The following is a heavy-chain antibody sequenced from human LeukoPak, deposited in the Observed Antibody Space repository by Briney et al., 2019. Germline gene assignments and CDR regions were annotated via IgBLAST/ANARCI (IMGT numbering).Heavy chain of an antibody. J-gene: IGHJ3*02. D-gene: IGHD2-15*01. V-gene: IGHV3-15*01. Sequence: GGSLRLSCAASGFTFSNAWMSWVRQAPGKGLEGVGRIKSKTDGGTTDYAAPVKGRFTISRDDSKNTLYLQMNSLKTEDTAVYYCTTDLVVVVADAFDIWGQGTMVTVSS. CDR1: GFTFSNAW. CDR2: IKSKTDGGTT. CDR3: TTDLVVVVADAFDI.